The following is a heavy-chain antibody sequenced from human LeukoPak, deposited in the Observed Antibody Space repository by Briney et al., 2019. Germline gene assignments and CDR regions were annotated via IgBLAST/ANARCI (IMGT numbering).Heavy chain of an antibody. CDR2: ISTSGTIE. V-gene: IGHV3-48*03. J-gene: IGHJ4*02. CDR1: GFTFSNYE. Sequence: GGSLRLSCAASGFTFSNYEMNWVRQAPGMGLEWISYISTSGTIEYYADSVKGRFTISRDHARNSLYLQMNSLGAEDTAVYYCARGLGNFDYWGQGTLVTVSS. D-gene: IGHD1-26*01. CDR3: ARGLGNFDY.